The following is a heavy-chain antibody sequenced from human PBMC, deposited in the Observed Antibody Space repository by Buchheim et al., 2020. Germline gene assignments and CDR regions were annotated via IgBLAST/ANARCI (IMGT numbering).Heavy chain of an antibody. Sequence: QVQLQESGPGLVKPSGTLSLTCAVSGGSISSSNWWSWVRQPPGKGLEWIGEIYHSGSTNYNPSLKSRVTISVDKSKNQFSLKLSSVTAADTAVYYCARVHGDYDNDGGRDHYYYGMDVWGQGTT. CDR2: IYHSGST. D-gene: IGHD4-17*01. J-gene: IGHJ6*02. CDR1: GGSISSSNW. V-gene: IGHV4-4*02. CDR3: ARVHGDYDNDGGRDHYYYGMDV.